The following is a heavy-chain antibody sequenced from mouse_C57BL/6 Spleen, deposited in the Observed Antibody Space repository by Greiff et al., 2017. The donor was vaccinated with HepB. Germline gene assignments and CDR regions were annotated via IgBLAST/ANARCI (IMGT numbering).Heavy chain of an antibody. J-gene: IGHJ3*01. CDR3: AREANWDGGFAY. D-gene: IGHD4-1*01. CDR2: IYPGDGDT. V-gene: IGHV1-82*01. Sequence: VKLQESGPELVKPGASVKISCKASGYAFSSSWMNWVKQRPGKGLEWIGRIYPGDGDTNYNGKFKGKATLTADKSSSTAYMQLSSLTSEDSAVYFCAREANWDGGFAYWGQGTLVTVSA. CDR1: GYAFSSSW.